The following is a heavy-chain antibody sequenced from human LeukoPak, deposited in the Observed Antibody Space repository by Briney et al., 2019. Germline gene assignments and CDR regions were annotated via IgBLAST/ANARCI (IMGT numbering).Heavy chain of an antibody. V-gene: IGHV3-20*04. D-gene: IGHD3-22*01. CDR2: INWNGGST. Sequence: GGSLRLSCAASGFTFDDYGMSWVRRAPGKGLGWVSGINWNGGSTGYADSVKGRFTISRDNAKNSLYLQMNSLRAEDTALYYCARDSYYYDSSGYYLSSFDYWGQGTLVTVSS. J-gene: IGHJ4*02. CDR1: GFTFDDYG. CDR3: ARDSYYYDSSGYYLSSFDY.